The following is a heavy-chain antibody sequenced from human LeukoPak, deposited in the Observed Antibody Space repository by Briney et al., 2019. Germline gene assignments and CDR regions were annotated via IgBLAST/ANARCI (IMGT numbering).Heavy chain of an antibody. J-gene: IGHJ4*02. CDR3: ASNYYSSGSLDY. D-gene: IGHD3-10*01. V-gene: IGHV4-59*08. CDR2: IYYSGST. CDR1: GGSISSYY. Sequence: SETLSLTCTVSGGSISSYYWSWIRQPPGKGLEWIGYIYYSGSTNYNPSLKSRVTISVDTSKNQFSLKVSSVTAADTAVYYCASNYYSSGSLDYWGQGNLVTVSS.